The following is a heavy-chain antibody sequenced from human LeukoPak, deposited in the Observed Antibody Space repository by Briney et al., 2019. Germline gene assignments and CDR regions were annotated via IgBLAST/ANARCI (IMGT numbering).Heavy chain of an antibody. CDR2: ISSGSTTI. V-gene: IGHV3-48*01. Sequence: PGGSLRLSCAASGFTFTKYSMHWVRQSPGKGLEGCWYISSGSTTIYYTDSVKGRFTISTDNAKNSLYLQMTSLRAEDTAVYYCAGRKSTTMVRGGVDYWGQGALVTVSS. CDR3: AGRKSTTMVRGGVDY. CDR1: GFTFTKYS. J-gene: IGHJ4*02. D-gene: IGHD3-10*01.